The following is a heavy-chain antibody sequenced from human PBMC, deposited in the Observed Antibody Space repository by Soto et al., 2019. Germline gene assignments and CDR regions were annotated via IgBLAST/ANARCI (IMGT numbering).Heavy chain of an antibody. CDR1: GFTFSSYG. CDR2: ISYDGSNK. D-gene: IGHD4-17*01. CDR3: AKVEDFNGDYVHYYYYYMDV. J-gene: IGHJ6*03. Sequence: PGGSLRLSCAASGFTFSSYGMHWVRQAPGKGLEWVAVISYDGSNKYYADSVKGRFTISRDNSKNTLYLQMNSLRAEDTAVYYCAKVEDFNGDYVHYYYYYMDVWGKGTTVTVSS. V-gene: IGHV3-30*18.